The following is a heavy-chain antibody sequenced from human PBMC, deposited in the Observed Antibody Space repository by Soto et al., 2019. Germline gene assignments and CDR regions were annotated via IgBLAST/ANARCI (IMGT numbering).Heavy chain of an antibody. CDR1: GFTFSSYA. V-gene: IGHV3-30-3*01. J-gene: IGHJ6*02. CDR2: ISYDGSNK. D-gene: IGHD2-2*01. CDR3: ARDRDIVLVPAAVPYYYYYGMDV. Sequence: GGSLRLSCAASGFTFSSYAMHWVRQAPGKGLEWVAVISYDGSNKYYADSVKGRFTISRDNSKNTLYLQMNSLRAEDTAVYYCARDRDIVLVPAAVPYYYYYGMDVRGQGTTVTAP.